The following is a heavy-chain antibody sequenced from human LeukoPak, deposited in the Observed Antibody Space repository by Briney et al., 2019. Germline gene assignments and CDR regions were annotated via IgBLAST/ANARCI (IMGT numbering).Heavy chain of an antibody. V-gene: IGHV4-59*11. CDR3: ASGEYSSGWYGLDY. CDR2: IYYSGST. D-gene: IGHD6-19*01. Sequence: SETLSLTCTVSGGSISSHYWSWIRQPPGKGLEWIGYIYYSGSTNYNPSLKSRVTISVDTSKSQFSLKLSSVTAADTAVYYCASGEYSSGWYGLDYWGQGTLVTVSS. CDR1: GGSISSHY. J-gene: IGHJ4*02.